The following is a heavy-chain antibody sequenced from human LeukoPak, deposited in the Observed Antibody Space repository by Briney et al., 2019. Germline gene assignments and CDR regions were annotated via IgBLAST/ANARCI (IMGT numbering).Heavy chain of an antibody. CDR3: ARDPKITIFGVVPYYYYGMDV. V-gene: IGHV1-18*01. Sequence: ASVKVSCKASGYAFTSYGISWVRQAPGQGLEWMGWISAYNGNTNYAQKLQGRVTMTTDTSTSTAYMELRSLRSDDTAVYYCARDPKITIFGVVPYYYYGMDVWGQGTTVTVSS. CDR2: ISAYNGNT. CDR1: GYAFTSYG. J-gene: IGHJ6*02. D-gene: IGHD3-3*01.